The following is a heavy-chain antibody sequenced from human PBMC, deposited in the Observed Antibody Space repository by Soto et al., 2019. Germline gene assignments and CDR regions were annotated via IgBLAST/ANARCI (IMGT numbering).Heavy chain of an antibody. J-gene: IGHJ6*02. CDR2: ITFSGNTV. Sequence: RRLSCAASGFTFSDSYMSWIRQAPGKGLEWISYITFSGNTVYYADSLKGRFTISRDNAKNSLYLQMNRLRAEDTAVYCCARVSWREKYGMDVWGQGTTVTVSS. CDR1: GFTFSDSY. CDR3: ARVSWREKYGMDV. V-gene: IGHV3-11*01.